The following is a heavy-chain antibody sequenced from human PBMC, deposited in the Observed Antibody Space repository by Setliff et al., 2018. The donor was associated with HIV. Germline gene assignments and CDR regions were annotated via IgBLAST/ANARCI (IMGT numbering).Heavy chain of an antibody. Sequence: SVKVSCKASGDTFSSYAISWVRQAPGQGLEWMGGIIPIYGTVNYAQKFQGRVTITADESTITAYMELSSLRSEDTAVYYCATSPRGTYYDILTGLPRGYFDPWGQGTQVTVSS. D-gene: IGHD3-9*01. CDR3: ATSPRGTYYDILTGLPRGYFDP. CDR1: GDTFSSYA. J-gene: IGHJ5*02. V-gene: IGHV1-69*13. CDR2: IIPIYGTV.